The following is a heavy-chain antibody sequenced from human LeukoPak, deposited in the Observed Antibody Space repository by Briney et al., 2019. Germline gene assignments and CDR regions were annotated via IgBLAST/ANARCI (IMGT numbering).Heavy chain of an antibody. V-gene: IGHV1-69*06. CDR2: IIPIFGTA. D-gene: IGHD6-13*01. CDR3: ARGDGGSWYYYYMDV. Sequence: SVKVSCKASGGTFSSYTISWVRQAPGQGLEWMGGIIPIFGTANYAQKSQGRVTITADKSTSTAYMELSSLRSEDTAVYYCARGDGGSWYYYYMDVWGKGTTVTVSS. J-gene: IGHJ6*03. CDR1: GGTFSSYT.